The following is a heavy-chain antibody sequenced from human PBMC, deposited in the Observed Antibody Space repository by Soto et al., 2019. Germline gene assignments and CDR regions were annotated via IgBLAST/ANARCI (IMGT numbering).Heavy chain of an antibody. Sequence: GASVEVSSKASGDTFDGNSRHSVRQAPGQGLEWMGWINPNSGGTNYAQKFQGWVTMTRDTSISTAYMELSRLRSDDTAVYYCARTRYSYGETYYYYGMDVWGQGTTVTVSS. CDR2: INPNSGGT. CDR1: GDTFDGNS. V-gene: IGHV1-2*04. D-gene: IGHD5-18*01. CDR3: ARTRYSYGETYYYYGMDV. J-gene: IGHJ6*02.